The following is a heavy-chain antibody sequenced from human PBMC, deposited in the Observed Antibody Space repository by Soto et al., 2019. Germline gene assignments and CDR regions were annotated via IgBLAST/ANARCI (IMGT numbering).Heavy chain of an antibody. V-gene: IGHV2-26*01. CDR1: GFSLSDARMG. CDR2: IFSNGEK. J-gene: IGHJ3*02. Sequence: QVTLKESGPVLVKPTETLTLTCAVSGFSLSDARMGVSWIRQPPGKALQWLAHIFSNGEKSYNTSLRSRLTISKDTSKSQVVLTMTNMDPVDTATYYCARIIVGALYVYDIWGQGTMVTVSS. CDR3: ARIIVGALYVYDI. D-gene: IGHD1-26*01.